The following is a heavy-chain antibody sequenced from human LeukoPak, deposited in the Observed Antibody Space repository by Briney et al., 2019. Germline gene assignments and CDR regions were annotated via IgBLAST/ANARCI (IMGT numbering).Heavy chain of an antibody. CDR3: AKDRRSYSYFPDY. Sequence: GASLRLSCAASGFTFNSYAMSWVRQAPGKGLEWVSAISGSGGSTYYADSVKGRFTISRDNSKNTLYLQMNSLRAEDTAVYYCAKDRRSYSYFPDYWGQGTLVTVSS. V-gene: IGHV3-23*01. CDR1: GFTFNSYA. J-gene: IGHJ4*02. CDR2: ISGSGGST. D-gene: IGHD1-26*01.